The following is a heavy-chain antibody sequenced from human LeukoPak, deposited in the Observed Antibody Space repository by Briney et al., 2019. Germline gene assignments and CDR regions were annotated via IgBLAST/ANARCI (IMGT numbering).Heavy chain of an antibody. Sequence: SETLSLTCTVSGGSISSYYWSWIRQPPGKGLEWIGYIYYSGGTNYNPSPKSRVTISVDTSKNQFSLNLSSVTAADTAVYYCARTNYGGNSIYYYYMDVWGKGTTVTVSS. CDR1: GGSISSYY. CDR3: ARTNYGGNSIYYYYMDV. CDR2: IYYSGGT. V-gene: IGHV4-59*01. D-gene: IGHD4-23*01. J-gene: IGHJ6*03.